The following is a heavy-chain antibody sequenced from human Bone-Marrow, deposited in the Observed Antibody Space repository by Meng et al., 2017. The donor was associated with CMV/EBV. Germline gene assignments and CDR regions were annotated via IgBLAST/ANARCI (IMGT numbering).Heavy chain of an antibody. J-gene: IGHJ4*02. Sequence: GECLKIYCTGSGFTFSSYWLIWVRQAPGKGLEWVANIRQDGSEKHYVDSAKGRFTISRDNTKNSLYLEMNTLRAEDTAVYHCARICVTGRACYHLDSWGQGALVTVSS. V-gene: IGHV3-7*01. CDR1: GFTFSSYW. CDR3: ARICVTGRACYHLDS. CDR2: IRQDGSEK. D-gene: IGHD2-2*01.